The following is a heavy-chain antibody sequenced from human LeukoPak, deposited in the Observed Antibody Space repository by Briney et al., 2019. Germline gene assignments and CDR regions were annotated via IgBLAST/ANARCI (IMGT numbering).Heavy chain of an antibody. J-gene: IGHJ4*02. CDR3: AKALGGYDSDY. V-gene: IGHV3-23*01. CDR1: GFTFRSYG. Sequence: GGSLRLSCAASGFTFRSYGMSWVRQAPGKGLEWVSSLSGSGGSTYYADSVKGRFTISRDNSKNTLFLHMNSLRAEDTAVYYCAKALGGYDSDYWGQGTLVTVSS. D-gene: IGHD3-16*01. CDR2: LSGSGGST.